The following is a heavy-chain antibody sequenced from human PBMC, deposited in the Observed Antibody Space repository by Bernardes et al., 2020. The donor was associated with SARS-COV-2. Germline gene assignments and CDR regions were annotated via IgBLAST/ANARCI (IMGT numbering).Heavy chain of an antibody. J-gene: IGHJ4*02. CDR2: INPYGTTT. Sequence: GGGLGPSRGASGFTLSNSRMHLVRQAPGEGVGWGTRINPYGTTTTYPGPAKGRFTLSRDNAKNALYLQMNSLGADDSAVYYCGRNLGGDTYGYWGNWGQGALVTVSS. V-gene: IGHV3-74*01. CDR1: GFTLSNSR. CDR3: GRNLGGDTYGYWGN. D-gene: IGHD5-18*01.